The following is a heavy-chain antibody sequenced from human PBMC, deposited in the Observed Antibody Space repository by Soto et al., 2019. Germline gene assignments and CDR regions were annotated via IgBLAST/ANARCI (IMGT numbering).Heavy chain of an antibody. V-gene: IGHV4-59*01. CDR3: ARDSGIVGANRFYGMDV. Sequence: SETLSLTCTVSGGSISSYYWSWIRQPPGKGLEWIGYIYYSGSTNYNPSLKSRVTISVDTSKNQFSLKLSSVTAADTAVYYCARDSGIVGANRFYGMDVWGQGTTVTVSS. CDR2: IYYSGST. D-gene: IGHD1-26*01. CDR1: GGSISSYY. J-gene: IGHJ6*02.